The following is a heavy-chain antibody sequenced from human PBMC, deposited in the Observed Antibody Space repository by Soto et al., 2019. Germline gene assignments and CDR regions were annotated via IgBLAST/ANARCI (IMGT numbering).Heavy chain of an antibody. CDR2: IWYDGSNK. J-gene: IGHJ4*02. CDR1: GFTFSSYG. D-gene: IGHD6-13*01. Sequence: GGSLRLSCAASGFTFSSYGMHWVRQAPGKGLEWVAVIWYDGSNKYYADSVKGRFTISRDNSKNTLYLQMNSLRAEDTAVYYCARDDSSSWYLLDYWGQGTLVTVSS. V-gene: IGHV3-33*01. CDR3: ARDDSSSWYLLDY.